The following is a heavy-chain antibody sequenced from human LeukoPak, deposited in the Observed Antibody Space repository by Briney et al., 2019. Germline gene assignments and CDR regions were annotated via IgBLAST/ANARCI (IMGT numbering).Heavy chain of an antibody. CDR2: IYSADST. CDR3: ARGPNSNWSGLDF. D-gene: IGHD6-6*01. J-gene: IGHJ4*02. V-gene: IGHV3-53*01. Sequence: GGSLRLSCAASGFTVNNNYMSWVRRAPGKGLEWVSVIYSADSTYYADSVKGRFTISRDNAKNTLYLQVNNLRAEDTAVYYCARGPNSNWSGLDFWGQGTLLTVSS. CDR1: GFTVNNNY.